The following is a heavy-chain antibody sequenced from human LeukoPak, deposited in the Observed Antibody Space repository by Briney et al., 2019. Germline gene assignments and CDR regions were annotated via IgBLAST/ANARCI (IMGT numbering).Heavy chain of an antibody. D-gene: IGHD1-26*01. CDR1: GFTFSSYG. J-gene: IGHJ4*02. CDR2: ISYDGSNK. Sequence: GGSLRLSCAASGFTFSSYGMHWVRQAPGKGLEWVAVISYDGSNKYYADPVKGRFTISRDKSKNTLYLQMNSLRTEDTAVYYCAKDSGSYYATGGLKDDWGQGTLVTVSS. V-gene: IGHV3-30*18. CDR3: AKDSGSYYATGGLKDD.